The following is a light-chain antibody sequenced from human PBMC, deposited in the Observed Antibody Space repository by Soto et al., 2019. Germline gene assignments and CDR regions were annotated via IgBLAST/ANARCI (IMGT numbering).Light chain of an antibody. CDR3: QQGYKTPYT. Sequence: DLQMPQSPSSRSASVGDIVTITCRASKTMGNDLNWYQQKPGKAPKLLVYGTSSLQSGVPSRFSGRVSGTDFTLTSNSLQPDDFAVYYCQQGYKTPYTFGRGT. J-gene: IGKJ2*01. CDR2: GTS. CDR1: KTMGND. V-gene: IGKV1-39*01.